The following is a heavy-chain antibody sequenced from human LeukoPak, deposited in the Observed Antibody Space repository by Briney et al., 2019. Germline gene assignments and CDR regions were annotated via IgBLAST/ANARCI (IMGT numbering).Heavy chain of an antibody. J-gene: IGHJ4*02. D-gene: IGHD6-19*01. CDR3: ARLAVAGTPDDY. Sequence: PSETLSLTCTVSDDSITMYYWTWIRQPPGKGLEWIGYIYYSGSTNYNPSLKSRVTISVDTSKNQFSLKLSSVTAADTAVYYCARLAVAGTPDDYWGQGTLVTVSS. V-gene: IGHV4-59*01. CDR2: IYYSGST. CDR1: DDSITMYY.